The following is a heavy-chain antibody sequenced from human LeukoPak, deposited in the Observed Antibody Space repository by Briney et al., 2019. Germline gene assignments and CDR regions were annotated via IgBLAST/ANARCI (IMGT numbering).Heavy chain of an antibody. CDR2: IWYDGSHK. J-gene: IGHJ4*02. CDR3: ASLLLSSSGWYYFDY. CDR1: GLSFSDYG. Sequence: PGGSLRLSCAASGLSFSDYGMHWVRQAPGKGLEWVAVIWYDGSHKFYADSVKGRFTISRDNSKNTLYLQMNSLTAEDTAVYYCASLLLSSSGWYYFDYWGQGTLVTVSS. V-gene: IGHV3-33*03. D-gene: IGHD6-19*01.